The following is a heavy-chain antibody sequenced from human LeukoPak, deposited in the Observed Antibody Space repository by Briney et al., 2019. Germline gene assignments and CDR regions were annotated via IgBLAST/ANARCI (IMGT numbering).Heavy chain of an antibody. V-gene: IGHV1-2*02. CDR3: ARYPVEAPRVEAFDI. CDR2: INPNSGGT. CDR1: GYTFTGYY. Sequence: ASVKVSCKASGYTFTGYYIHWMRQAPGQGLEWMAWINPNSGGTHYAQKFQGRVTMTRDTSISAAYMELSRLRSDDTAVYYCARYPVEAPRVEAFDIWGQGTMVTVSS. D-gene: IGHD1-1*01. J-gene: IGHJ3*02.